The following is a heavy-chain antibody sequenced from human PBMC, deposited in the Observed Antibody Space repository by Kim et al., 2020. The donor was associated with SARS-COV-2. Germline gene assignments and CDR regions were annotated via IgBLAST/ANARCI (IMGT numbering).Heavy chain of an antibody. D-gene: IGHD1-26*01. Sequence: SETLSLTCTVSGGSISSSSYYWGWIRQPPGKGLEWIGSIYYSGSTYYNPSLKSRVTISVDTSKNQFSLKLSSVTAADTAVYYCARDEGRGRSRGYWGQGTLVTVSS. V-gene: IGHV4-39*02. CDR2: IYYSGST. CDR1: GGSISSSSYY. J-gene: IGHJ4*02. CDR3: ARDEGRGRSRGY.